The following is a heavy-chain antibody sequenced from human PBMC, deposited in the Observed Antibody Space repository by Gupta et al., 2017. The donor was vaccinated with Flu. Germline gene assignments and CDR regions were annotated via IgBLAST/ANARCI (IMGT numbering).Heavy chain of an antibody. CDR1: GGSISSGSYY. V-gene: IGHV4-61*02. CDR3: ARGTTVWGSYRDSAQIDY. D-gene: IGHD3-16*02. J-gene: IGHJ4*02. Sequence: QVQLQESGPGLVKPSQTLSLTCTVSGGSISSGSYYWSWIRQPAGKGLEWIGRIYTSGITNSNPSPKSQFTKSENTSKNQSPRKLTSVTPEKPALNYCARGTTVWGSYRDSAQIDYWGQGTLLTVS. CDR2: IYTSGIT.